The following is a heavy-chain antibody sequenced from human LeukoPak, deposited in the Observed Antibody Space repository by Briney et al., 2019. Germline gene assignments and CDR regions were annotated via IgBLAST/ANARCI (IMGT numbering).Heavy chain of an antibody. CDR3: ARGFPVPDY. CDR1: GDSVSNGNYY. V-gene: IGHV4-61*01. Sequence: PSETLSLTCTVSGDSVSNGNYYWSWLRQPPGKALEWIGYIYYTGKTYYNPSLEGRVTILVDTSKNQFSLKLSSVTAADTAVYYCARGFPVPDYWGQGTLVTVSS. J-gene: IGHJ4*02. D-gene: IGHD2-2*01. CDR2: IYYTGKT.